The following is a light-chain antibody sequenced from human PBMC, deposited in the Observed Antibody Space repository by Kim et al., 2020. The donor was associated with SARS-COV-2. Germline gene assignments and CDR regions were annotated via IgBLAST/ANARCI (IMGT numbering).Light chain of an antibody. V-gene: IGKV3-11*01. CDR2: DAS. CDR3: QQRSNWPPVYT. CDR1: QSVSSY. J-gene: IGKJ2*01. Sequence: SPGERATLPCRASQSVSSYLAWYQQKPGQAPRLLIYDASNRATGIPARFSGSGSGTDFTLTISSLEPEDFAVYYCQQRSNWPPVYTFGQGTKLEI.